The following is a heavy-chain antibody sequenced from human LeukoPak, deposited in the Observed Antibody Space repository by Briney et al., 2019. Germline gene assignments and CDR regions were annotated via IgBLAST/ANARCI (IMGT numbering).Heavy chain of an antibody. CDR3: ATSGFGRRTNYYYYYGMDV. V-gene: IGHV1-24*01. Sequence: VASVKVSCKVSGYTLTELSMHWVRQAPGKGLEWMGGLDPEDGETIYAQKFQGRVTMTEDTSTDTAYMELSSLRSEDTAVYYCATSGFGRRTNYYYYYGMDVWGQGTTVTVSS. CDR2: LDPEDGET. J-gene: IGHJ6*02. CDR1: GYTLTELS. D-gene: IGHD3-10*01.